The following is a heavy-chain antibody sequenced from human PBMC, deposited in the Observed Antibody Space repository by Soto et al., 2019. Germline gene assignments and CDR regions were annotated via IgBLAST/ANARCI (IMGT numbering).Heavy chain of an antibody. CDR1: GGSISSYY. CDR2: IYYSGST. Sequence: SETLSLTCTVSGGSISSYYWSWIRQPPGKGLEWIGYIYYSGSTNYNPSLKSRVTISVDTYKNQYSLKLSSVTAADTAVYYCARAIYSNSRYGVDYRGQGTLVTVSS. D-gene: IGHD6-13*01. V-gene: IGHV4-59*01. J-gene: IGHJ4*01. CDR3: ARAIYSNSRYGVDY.